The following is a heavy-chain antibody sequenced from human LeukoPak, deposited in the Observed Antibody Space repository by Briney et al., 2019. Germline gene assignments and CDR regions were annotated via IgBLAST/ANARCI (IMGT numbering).Heavy chain of an antibody. J-gene: IGHJ4*02. CDR2: ISYDGSNK. Sequence: GGSLRLSCAASGFSFSSYAMHWVRQAPGKGLEWVAVISYDGSNKYYADSVKGRFTISRDNSKNTLYLQMNSLRAGDTAVYYCARWYCDSTNCFYDYWGQGTLVTVSS. V-gene: IGHV3-30-3*01. D-gene: IGHD2-2*01. CDR1: GFSFSSYA. CDR3: ARWYCDSTNCFYDY.